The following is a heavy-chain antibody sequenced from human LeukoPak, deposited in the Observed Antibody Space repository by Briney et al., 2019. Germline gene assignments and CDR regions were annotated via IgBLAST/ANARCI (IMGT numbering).Heavy chain of an antibody. Sequence: ASETLSLTCAVYGGSFSGYYWSWIRQPPGKGLEWIGETNHSENTNYNPSLKSRVTISVDTSKNQFSLKLTSVTAADTAVYYCARGRGRISRYYDSSGYYFSDYWGPGTLVTVSS. D-gene: IGHD3-22*01. V-gene: IGHV4-34*01. CDR2: TNHSENT. CDR3: ARGRGRISRYYDSSGYYFSDY. CDR1: GGSFSGYY. J-gene: IGHJ4*02.